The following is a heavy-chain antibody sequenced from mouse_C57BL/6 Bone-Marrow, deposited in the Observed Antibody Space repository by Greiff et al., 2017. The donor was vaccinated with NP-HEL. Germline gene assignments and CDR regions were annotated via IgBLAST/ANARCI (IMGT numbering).Heavy chain of an antibody. CDR1: GYTFTDYY. CDR3: ARSFYYGNYRGYFDV. CDR2: INPYNGGT. V-gene: IGHV1-19*01. Sequence: EVKLQQSGPVLVKPGASVKMSCKASGYTFTDYYMNWVKQSHGKSLEWIGVINPYNGGTSYNQKFKGKATLTVDKSSSTAYMELNSLTSEDSAVYYCARSFYYGNYRGYFDVWGTGTTVTVSS. J-gene: IGHJ1*03. D-gene: IGHD2-1*01.